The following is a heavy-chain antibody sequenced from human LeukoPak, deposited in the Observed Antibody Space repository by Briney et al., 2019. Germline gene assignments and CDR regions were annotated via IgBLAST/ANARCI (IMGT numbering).Heavy chain of an antibody. CDR2: IYSGGST. CDR3: ASTTIYDYYDSSGYYFAN. V-gene: IGHV3-53*01. J-gene: IGHJ4*02. D-gene: IGHD3-22*01. Sequence: GGSLRLSCAASGFTVSSNYMSWVRQAPGKGLEWVSVIYSGGSTYYADSVKGRFTISRDNSKNTLYLQMNSLRAEDTAVYYCASTTIYDYYDSSGYYFANWGQGTLVTVSS. CDR1: GFTVSSNY.